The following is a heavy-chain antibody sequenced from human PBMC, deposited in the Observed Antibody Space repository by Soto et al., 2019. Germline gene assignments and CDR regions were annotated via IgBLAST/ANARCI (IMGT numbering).Heavy chain of an antibody. CDR1: GFTVSSNY. Sequence: GGSLRLSCAASGFTVSSNYMSWVRQAPGKGLEWVSVIYSGGSTYYADSVKGRFTISRYNSKNTLYLQMNSLRAEDTSVYYCARESGIKSSPPYLDYGGQGTLVTVSS. D-gene: IGHD3-10*01. J-gene: IGHJ4*02. V-gene: IGHV3-66*01. CDR3: ARESGIKSSPPYLDY. CDR2: IYSGGST.